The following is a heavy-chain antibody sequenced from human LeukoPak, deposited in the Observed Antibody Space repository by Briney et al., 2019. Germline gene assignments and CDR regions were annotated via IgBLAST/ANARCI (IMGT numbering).Heavy chain of an antibody. D-gene: IGHD5-12*01. CDR1: GYTFTGYY. V-gene: IGHV1-2*02. CDR3: ASQATTGGANWFDP. J-gene: IGHJ5*02. Sequence: ASVKVSCKASGYTFTGYYMHWVRQAPGQGLEWMGWINPNSGGTNYAQKFQGRATMTRDTSISTAYMELSRLRSGDTAVYYCASQATTGGANWFDPWGQGTLVTVSS. CDR2: INPNSGGT.